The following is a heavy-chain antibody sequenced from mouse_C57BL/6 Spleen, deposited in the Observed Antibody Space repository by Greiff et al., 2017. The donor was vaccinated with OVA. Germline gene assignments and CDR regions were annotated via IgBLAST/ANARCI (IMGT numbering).Heavy chain of an antibody. Sequence: VQLQQSGAELVRPGASVTLSCKASGYTFTDYEMHWVKQTPVHGLEWIGAIDPETGGTAYNQKFKGKAILTAAKSSSTAYMELRSLTSEDSAVYYCTRTYGSSYWYFDVWGTGTTVTVSS. J-gene: IGHJ1*03. CDR1: GYTFTDYE. D-gene: IGHD1-1*01. V-gene: IGHV1-15*01. CDR2: IDPETGGT. CDR3: TRTYGSSYWYFDV.